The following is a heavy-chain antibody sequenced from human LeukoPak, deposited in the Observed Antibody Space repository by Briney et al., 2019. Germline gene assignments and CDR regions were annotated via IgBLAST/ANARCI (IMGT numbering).Heavy chain of an antibody. CDR3: SRGSGWLSVY. Sequence: GRSLRLSCTASGFTFGDYLMSWFRQAPGKGLEWIGFISGGTTEYAASVKGRFTISRDDSTSIAYLQMNSLTTEDAAVYYCSRGSGWLSVYWGQGTLVTVSS. J-gene: IGHJ4*02. CDR1: GFTFGDYL. CDR2: ISGGTT. D-gene: IGHD6-19*01. V-gene: IGHV3-49*03.